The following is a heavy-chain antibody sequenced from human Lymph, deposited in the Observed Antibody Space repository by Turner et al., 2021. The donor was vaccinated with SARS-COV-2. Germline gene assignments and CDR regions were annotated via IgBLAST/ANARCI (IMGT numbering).Heavy chain of an antibody. CDR3: ARDLGTYGMDV. D-gene: IGHD6-13*01. CDR2: IYSGGTT. V-gene: IGHV3-53*02. CDR1: GINVSRNY. J-gene: IGHJ6*02. Sequence: EVQLVETGGGLIQPGGSLRPSCAASGINVSRNYMNWVRQAPGKGLEWVSVIYSGGTTYYADSVKGRFTISRDNSKNTLYLQMNSLRVEDTAVYYCARDLGTYGMDVWGQGTTVTVSS.